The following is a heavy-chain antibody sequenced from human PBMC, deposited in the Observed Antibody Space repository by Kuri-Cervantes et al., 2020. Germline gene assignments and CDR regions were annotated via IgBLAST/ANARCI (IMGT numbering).Heavy chain of an antibody. CDR3: VRGATIF. CDR2: ISSSSSYI. V-gene: IGHV3-21*01. CDR1: GFTFSSYS. Sequence: GGSLRLSCAASGFTFSSYSMNWVRQAQGKGLEWVSSISSSSSYIYYADSVKGRFTISRDNGKKSLYLQMNSLRAEDAAVYFCVRGATIFWGQGTLVTVSS. J-gene: IGHJ4*02. D-gene: IGHD5-12*01.